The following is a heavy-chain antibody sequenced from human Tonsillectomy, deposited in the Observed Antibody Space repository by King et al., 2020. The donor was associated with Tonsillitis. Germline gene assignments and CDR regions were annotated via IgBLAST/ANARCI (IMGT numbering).Heavy chain of an antibody. D-gene: IGHD6-25*01. Sequence: QLQESGPGLVKPSETLSLTCTVSGGSISSSSYYWGWIRQPPGKGLEWIGGIYYSGRTYYNPSLNSRGTISVDTSKNQFSLKLRSVTAADTAVYYCARAPGYSSDWFDPWGQGTLVTVSS. V-gene: IGHV4-39*01. CDR3: ARAPGYSSDWFDP. CDR1: GGSISSSSYY. J-gene: IGHJ5*02. CDR2: IYYSGRT.